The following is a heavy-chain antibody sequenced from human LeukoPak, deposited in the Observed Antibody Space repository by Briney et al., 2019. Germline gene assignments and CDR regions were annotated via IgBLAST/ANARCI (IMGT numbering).Heavy chain of an antibody. CDR3: AAQISWGRGSSGPLDY. J-gene: IGHJ4*02. CDR1: GFTFSSYA. V-gene: IGHV3-30*04. CDR2: ISYDGSNK. Sequence: GGSLRLSCAASGFTFSSYAMHWVRQAPGKGLEWVAVISYDGSNKYYADSVKGRFTISRDNSKNTLYLQMNSLRAEDTAVYYCAAQISWGRGSSGPLDYWGQGTLVTVSS. D-gene: IGHD6-19*01.